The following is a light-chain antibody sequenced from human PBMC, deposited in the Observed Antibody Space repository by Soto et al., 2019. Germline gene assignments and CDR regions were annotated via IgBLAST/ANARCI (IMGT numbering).Light chain of an antibody. Sequence: EIVLTQSPATLSVPPGESATLSCRASLSVDNNLVCYQQNSGQVPRLLIYGASTRATVIPARFSGGGFGTEFTFTFSSLQSEDFAVYYCQHYHNWPQTFGQGTKVDIK. J-gene: IGKJ1*01. V-gene: IGKV3-15*01. CDR3: QHYHNWPQT. CDR2: GAS. CDR1: LSVDNN.